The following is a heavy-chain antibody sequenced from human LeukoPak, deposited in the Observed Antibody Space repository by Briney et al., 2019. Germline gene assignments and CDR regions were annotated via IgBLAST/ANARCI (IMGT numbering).Heavy chain of an antibody. CDR1: GGSISSYY. D-gene: IGHD6-13*01. CDR3: ARSPDSSNFFTGSYDY. J-gene: IGHJ4*02. Sequence: SETLSLTCTVSGGSISSYYWSWIRQPPGKGLEWIGYIHYSGSTNYNPSLKSRVTISVDTSKNQFSLKLSSVTAADTAVYYCARSPDSSNFFTGSYDYWGQGTLVTVSS. V-gene: IGHV4-59*01. CDR2: IHYSGST.